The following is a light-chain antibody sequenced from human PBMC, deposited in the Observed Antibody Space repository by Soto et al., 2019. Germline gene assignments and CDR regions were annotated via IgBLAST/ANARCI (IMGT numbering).Light chain of an antibody. CDR2: DVS. CDR1: SSDVGGYNY. V-gene: IGLV2-14*01. Sequence: QSALTQPASVSGSPGQSITISCTGTSSDVGGYNYVSWYQQHPGKAPKLMIYDVSNRPSGVSTRFSGSKSGNTASLTISGLQAEDEADYYCSSYTSSGTLVVFGGGTKLNVL. J-gene: IGLJ2*01. CDR3: SSYTSSGTLVV.